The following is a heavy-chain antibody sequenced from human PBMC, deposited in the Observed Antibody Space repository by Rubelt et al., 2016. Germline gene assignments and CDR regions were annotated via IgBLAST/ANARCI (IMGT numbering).Heavy chain of an antibody. V-gene: IGHV4-39*01. D-gene: IGHD3-16*01. J-gene: IGHJ4*02. CDR3: ARHLAGGSNPGQIDY. CDR1: GGSISSSSYC. CDR2: IYHSGST. Sequence: QLQLQESGPGLVKPSETLSLTCTVSGGSISSSSYCWGWIRQPPGKGLEWIGSIYHSGSTFYNPSLKIRVTLSVDTPKNQFSLKVISVTAADTAVYYCARHLAGGSNPGQIDYWGQGTLVTVSS.